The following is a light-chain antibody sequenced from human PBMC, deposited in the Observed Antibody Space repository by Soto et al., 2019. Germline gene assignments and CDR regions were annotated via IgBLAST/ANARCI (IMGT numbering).Light chain of an antibody. Sequence: QSVLTQPPSASGSPGQSVTISCTGTLSDVGGQNFVSWYQQDPGKAPKLMIYDVNKRPSGVPDRFSGSKSGNTASLTVSGRQAEDEANYYCSSYAGTNVIFGGGTKLTVL. CDR1: LSDVGGQNF. CDR2: DVN. CDR3: SSYAGTNVI. V-gene: IGLV2-8*01. J-gene: IGLJ2*01.